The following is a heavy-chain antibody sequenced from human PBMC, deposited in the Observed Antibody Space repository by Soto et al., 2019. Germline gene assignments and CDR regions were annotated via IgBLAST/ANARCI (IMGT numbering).Heavy chain of an antibody. Sequence: QVQLQESGPGLVKPSGTLSLTCAVSGGSISSSNWWSWVRQPPGKGLEWIGEIYHSGSTNYNPSLKSRVPXSXDXXKNQFSLKLSSVTAADTAVYYCARVSGSYSYGMDVWGQGTTVTVSS. D-gene: IGHD1-26*01. CDR2: IYHSGST. CDR3: ARVSGSYSYGMDV. J-gene: IGHJ6*02. CDR1: GGSISSSNW. V-gene: IGHV4-4*02.